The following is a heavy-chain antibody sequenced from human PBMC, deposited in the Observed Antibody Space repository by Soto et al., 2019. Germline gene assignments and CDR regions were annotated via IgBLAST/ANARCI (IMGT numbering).Heavy chain of an antibody. V-gene: IGHV1-69*01. CDR1: GGTFSTYG. J-gene: IGHJ6*02. Sequence: QVQLVQSGAEVKKPGSSVRVSCKASGGTFSTYGINWVRQAPEEGLEWMGGIIPIFTTANYAQKFQGRVTITADESTSTAHMELSSLRSEDTAIYYCARATGEYYYYGMDVWGQGTSVTVSS. CDR3: ARATGEYYYYGMDV. CDR2: IIPIFTTA. D-gene: IGHD7-27*01.